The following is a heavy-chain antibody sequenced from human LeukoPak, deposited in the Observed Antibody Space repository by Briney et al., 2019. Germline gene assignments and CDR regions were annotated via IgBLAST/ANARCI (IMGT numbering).Heavy chain of an antibody. CDR3: AKSIPTIAVSVSTRQ. CDR2: IRYAGSDK. D-gene: IGHD6-19*01. V-gene: IGHV3-30*02. CDR1: GFTFGGSG. Sequence: GGSLRLSCAASGFTFGGSGMHWVRQAPGKGLEWVAFIRYAGSDKHYADSVKGRFTISRDNSKNTLYLQMNSLRAEDTAVYYCAKSIPTIAVSVSTRQWGQGTLVTVSS. J-gene: IGHJ4*02.